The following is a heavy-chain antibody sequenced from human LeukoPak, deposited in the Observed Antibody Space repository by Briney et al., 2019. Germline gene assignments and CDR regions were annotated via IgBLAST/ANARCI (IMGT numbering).Heavy chain of an antibody. Sequence: PGGTLRLSCAASGFTFTSYAMSWVRQAPGKGLEWVSAISGSGDSTYYADSVKGRFTISRDNSKNTLYLQMNSLRAEDTAVYYCAKRGYRYGPPFDYWGQGTRVTVSS. J-gene: IGHJ4*02. CDR2: ISGSGDST. D-gene: IGHD5-18*01. V-gene: IGHV3-23*01. CDR3: AKRGYRYGPPFDY. CDR1: GFTFTSYA.